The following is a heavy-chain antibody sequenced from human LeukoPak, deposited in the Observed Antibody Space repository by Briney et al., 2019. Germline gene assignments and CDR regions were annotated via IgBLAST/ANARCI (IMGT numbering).Heavy chain of an antibody. D-gene: IGHD6-19*01. V-gene: IGHV3-23*01. Sequence: PGGSLRLSCAASGFTFSSFALSWVRRAPGKGLEWVSHIHYSPGYTYYADSVRGRFTISRDNSKNTLFLEMNSLRAEDTAIYYCAKGYSAAWYDFDSWGQGTLVTVSS. CDR1: GFTFSSFA. CDR3: AKGYSAAWYDFDS. J-gene: IGHJ4*02. CDR2: IHYSPGYT.